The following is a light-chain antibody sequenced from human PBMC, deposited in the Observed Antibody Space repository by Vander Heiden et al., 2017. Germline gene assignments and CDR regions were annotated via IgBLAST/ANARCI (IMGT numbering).Light chain of an antibody. Sequence: EIVLTQSPGPLSLSPGERATLPCRASQSVSSSYLAWYQQKPGQAPRLLIYGASSRATGIPDRFSGSGSGTDFTLTISRLEPEDFAVYYCQQYGSSPRVTFGQGTKVEIK. CDR1: QSVSSSY. CDR3: QQYGSSPRVT. J-gene: IGKJ1*01. V-gene: IGKV3-20*01. CDR2: GAS.